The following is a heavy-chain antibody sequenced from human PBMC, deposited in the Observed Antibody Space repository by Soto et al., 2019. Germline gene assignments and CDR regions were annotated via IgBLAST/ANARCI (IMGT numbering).Heavy chain of an antibody. J-gene: IGHJ6*02. CDR3: AKDTAPAYYYYGMDV. D-gene: IGHD2-2*01. CDR2: INGSGGST. V-gene: IGHV3-23*01. CDR1: GFTFSSYA. Sequence: GGSLRLSCAASGFTFSSYAMSWVRQAPGKGLEWVSAINGSGGSTYYADSVKGRFTISRDNSKNTLYLQMNSLRAEDTAVYYCAKDTAPAYYYYGMDVWGQGTTVTVSS.